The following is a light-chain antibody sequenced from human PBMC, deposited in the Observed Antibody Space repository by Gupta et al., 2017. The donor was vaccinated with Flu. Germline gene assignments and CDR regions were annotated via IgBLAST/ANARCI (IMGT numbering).Light chain of an antibody. CDR3: FSADNSGNYWV. J-gene: IGLJ3*02. CDR2: EDK. Sequence: SYQLTQSPSMSVSPGQTARITCSGNALPKKFVSWYQQKSGQAPMLVVFEDKKRPSGIPERFSGSSSGTTATLTISGAQVEDEADYYCFSADNSGNYWVFGGGTRLTVL. CDR1: ALPKKF. V-gene: IGLV3-10*01.